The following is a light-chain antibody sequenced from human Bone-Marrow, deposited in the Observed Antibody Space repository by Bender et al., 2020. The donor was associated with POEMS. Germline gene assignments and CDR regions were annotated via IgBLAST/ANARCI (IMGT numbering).Light chain of an antibody. Sequence: QSALTQPASVSGSPGQSITISCTGTSTDVGGYNYVSWYQQHPGKAPKLMISDVSDRPSGVSNRFSGSKSGSTASLTISGLQAEDEADYYCISYTSTTALEVGGGTKLTVL. J-gene: IGLJ2*01. V-gene: IGLV2-14*03. CDR3: ISYTSTTALE. CDR1: STDVGGYNY. CDR2: DVS.